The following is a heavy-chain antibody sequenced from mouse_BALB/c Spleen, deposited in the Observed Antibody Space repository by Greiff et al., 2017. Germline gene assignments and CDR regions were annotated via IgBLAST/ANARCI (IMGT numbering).Heavy chain of an antibody. CDR2: ISSGSSTI. J-gene: IGHJ2*01. CDR3: ARAGDYDDFFFDY. Sequence: EVQLVESGGGLVQPGGSRKLSCAASGFTFSSFGMHWVRQAPEKGLEWVAYISSGSSTIYYADTVKGRFTISSDNPKNTLFLQMTSLRSEDTAMYYCARAGDYDDFFFDYWGQGTTLTVSS. CDR1: GFTFSSFG. D-gene: IGHD2-13*01. V-gene: IGHV5-17*02.